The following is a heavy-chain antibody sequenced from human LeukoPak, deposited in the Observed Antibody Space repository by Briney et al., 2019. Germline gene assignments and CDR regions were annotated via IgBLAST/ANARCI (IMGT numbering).Heavy chain of an antibody. CDR2: MNPNSGNT. Sequence: ASVKVSCKASGYTFTSYDINWVRQATGQGLEWMGWMNPNSGNTGYAQKFQGRVTITRNTSISTAYMELSSLRSEDTAVYYCARVGRGWSPRPPYYYYHMDVWGKGTTVTVSS. D-gene: IGHD6-19*01. V-gene: IGHV1-8*01. CDR1: GYTFTSYD. CDR3: ARVGRGWSPRPPYYYYHMDV. J-gene: IGHJ6*03.